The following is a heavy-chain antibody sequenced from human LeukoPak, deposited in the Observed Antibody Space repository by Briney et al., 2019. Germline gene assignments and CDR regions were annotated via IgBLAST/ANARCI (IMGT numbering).Heavy chain of an antibody. CDR2: IYYSGST. J-gene: IGHJ4*02. D-gene: IGHD3-22*01. V-gene: IGHV4-39*01. CDR3: ARPARFYDSSGYHPAGVEY. CDR1: GGSISSSSYY. Sequence: SETLSLTCTVSGGSISSSSYYWGWIRQPPGKGLEWIGSIYYSGSTYYNPSLKSRVTISVDTSKNQFSLKLSSVTAADPAVYYCARPARFYDSSGYHPAGVEYWGQGTLVTVSS.